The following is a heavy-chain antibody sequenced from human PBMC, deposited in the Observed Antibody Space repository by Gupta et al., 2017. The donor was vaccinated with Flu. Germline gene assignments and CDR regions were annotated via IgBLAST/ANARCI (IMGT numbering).Heavy chain of an antibody. D-gene: IGHD2-8*02. Sequence: QVQLVQSGAEVQKPGSSVKVSCKASGGTFSTYVINWVRQAPGQGLEWMGGIIPIFGTANYEQKFQGRVTITADKSTSTGYMELRSLRSEDTAVYYCASGGDWFDPWGQGTLVTVSS. V-gene: IGHV1-69*06. CDR2: IIPIFGTA. CDR1: GGTFSTYV. J-gene: IGHJ5*02. CDR3: ASGGDWFDP.